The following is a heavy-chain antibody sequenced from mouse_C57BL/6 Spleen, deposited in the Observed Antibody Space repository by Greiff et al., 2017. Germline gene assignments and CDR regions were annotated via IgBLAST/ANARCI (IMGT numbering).Heavy chain of an antibody. V-gene: IGHV10-1*01. D-gene: IGHD2-3*01. CDR3: VRGARDGYSWYFDV. CDR2: IRSKSNNYAT. CDR1: GFSFNTYA. Sequence: EVKLVESGGGLVQPKGSLKLSCAASGFSFNTYAMNWVRQAPGKGLEWVARIRSKSNNYATYYADSVKDRFTISRDDSESMLYLQMNNLKTEDTAMYYCVRGARDGYSWYFDVWGTGTTVTVSS. J-gene: IGHJ1*03.